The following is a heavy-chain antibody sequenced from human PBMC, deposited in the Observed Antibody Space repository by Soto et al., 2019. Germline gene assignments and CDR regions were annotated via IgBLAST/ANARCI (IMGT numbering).Heavy chain of an antibody. J-gene: IGHJ4*01. D-gene: IGHD3-22*01. CDR2: IKSKAHGGTT. Sequence: EVQLVESGGGLVKPGGSLRLSCAASGFAFSNAWINWVLQAPGKGREWVGRIKSKAHGGTTDLAAPVRGRYANTSDDSKNMVYMQMNSLNTEDTAVYYCTPDSSAPMIEVRFDYWGHGTRVTVSS. CDR3: TPDSSAPMIEVRFDY. CDR1: GFAFSNAW. V-gene: IGHV3-15*07.